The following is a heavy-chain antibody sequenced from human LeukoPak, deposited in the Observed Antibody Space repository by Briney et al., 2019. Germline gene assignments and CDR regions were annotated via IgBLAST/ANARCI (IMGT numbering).Heavy chain of an antibody. CDR2: IKQDGSEK. Sequence: GGSLRLSCAASGFTFSSYWMSWVRQAPGKGLEWVANIKQDGSEKYYVDSVKGRFTISRDNAKNSLYLQMNSLRAEDTAVYYCARGAGSSWYLYYYYYYMDVWGKGTTVTISS. CDR1: GFTFSSYW. J-gene: IGHJ6*03. V-gene: IGHV3-7*01. D-gene: IGHD6-13*01. CDR3: ARGAGSSWYLYYYYYYMDV.